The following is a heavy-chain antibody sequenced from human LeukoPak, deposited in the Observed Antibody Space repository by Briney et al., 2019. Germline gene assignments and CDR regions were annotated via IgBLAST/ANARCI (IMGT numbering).Heavy chain of an antibody. Sequence: GGSLRLSCTASGFTFDDYPMSWVRQAPGKGLEWVGFIRSKVYGGTPEYAASVKGRFTISRDDSQGIAYLQMNSLKTEDTAVYYCTRDQTPYYWGQGTLVTVSS. CDR2: IRSKVYGGTP. V-gene: IGHV3-49*04. J-gene: IGHJ4*02. CDR1: GFTFDDYP. CDR3: TRDQTPYY.